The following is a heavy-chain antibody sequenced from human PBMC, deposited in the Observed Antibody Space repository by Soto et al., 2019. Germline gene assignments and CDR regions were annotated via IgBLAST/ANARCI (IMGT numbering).Heavy chain of an antibody. D-gene: IGHD3-10*01. V-gene: IGHV3-9*01. J-gene: IGHJ6*02. Sequence: EVQLVESGGGLVQPGRSLRLSCAASGFSFDDYAMHWVRQAPGKGLEWVPGISWNGGSIGYADSVKGRFTISRDNAKDSLYLQMNSLRAEDTALYYCAKDHYGSAIYGMDVWGQGTTVTVSS. CDR3: AKDHYGSAIYGMDV. CDR2: ISWNGGSI. CDR1: GFSFDDYA.